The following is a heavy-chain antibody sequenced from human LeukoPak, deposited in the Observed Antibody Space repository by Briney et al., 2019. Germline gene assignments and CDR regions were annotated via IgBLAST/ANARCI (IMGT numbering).Heavy chain of an antibody. J-gene: IGHJ6*02. V-gene: IGHV3-9*02. CDR1: GFTSDDYA. D-gene: IGHD3-22*01. CDR3: AKDIRGYYDSSGWYYYYYGMDV. CDR2: ISWNSGSI. Sequence: SLRLSCAASGFTSDDYAMHWVRQAPGKGLEWVSGISWNSGSIGYADSVKGRFTISRDNAKNSLYLQMNGLRAEDTALYYCAKDIRGYYDSSGWYYYYYGMDVWGQGTTVTVSS.